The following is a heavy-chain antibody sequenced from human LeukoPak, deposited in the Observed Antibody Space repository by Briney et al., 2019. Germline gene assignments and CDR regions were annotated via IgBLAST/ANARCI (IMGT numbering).Heavy chain of an antibody. D-gene: IGHD5-24*01. J-gene: IGHJ3*02. Sequence: ASVKVSCKASGYTFSGYYMHWVRQAPGQGLEWMGWINPNSGGTNYAQKFQGRVTMTRDTSISTAYMELSRLRSDDTGVYYCARDRGEMATSNAFDIWGQGTMVTVSS. CDR2: INPNSGGT. CDR1: GYTFSGYY. V-gene: IGHV1-2*02. CDR3: ARDRGEMATSNAFDI.